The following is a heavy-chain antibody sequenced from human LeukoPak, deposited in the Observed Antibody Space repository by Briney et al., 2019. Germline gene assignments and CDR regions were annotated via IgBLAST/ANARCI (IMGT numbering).Heavy chain of an antibody. J-gene: IGHJ4*02. Sequence: PGGSLRLSCAASGFTVSSNYMSWVRRAPGKGLEWVAVISYDGSNKYYADSVKGRFTISRDNSKNTLYLQMNSLRAEDTAVYYCAKGAALAAIIDYWGQGTLVTVSS. CDR2: ISYDGSNK. D-gene: IGHD2-2*02. CDR1: GFTVSSNY. CDR3: AKGAALAAIIDY. V-gene: IGHV3-30*18.